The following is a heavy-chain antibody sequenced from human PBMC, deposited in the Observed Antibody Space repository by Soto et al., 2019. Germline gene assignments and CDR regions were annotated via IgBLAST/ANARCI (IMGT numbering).Heavy chain of an antibody. Sequence: GGSLTLSCAASGFTSSSYAMSWVRQAPGKGLEWVSAISGSGGSTYYADSVKGRFTISRDNSKNTLYLQMNSLRAEDTAVYYCAKDRGYSSSWYRSACFDYWGQGTLVTVSS. CDR1: GFTSSSYA. D-gene: IGHD6-13*01. CDR3: AKDRGYSSSWYRSACFDY. V-gene: IGHV3-23*01. CDR2: ISGSGGST. J-gene: IGHJ4*02.